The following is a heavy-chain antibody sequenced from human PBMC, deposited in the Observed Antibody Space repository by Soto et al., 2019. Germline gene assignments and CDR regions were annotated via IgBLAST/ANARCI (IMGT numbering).Heavy chain of an antibody. CDR1: GYSFTSYW. CDR3: ARRYWNYAFDI. CDR2: IYPGGSDT. V-gene: IGHV5-51*01. Sequence: GESLKNSWHGPGYSFTSYWSCWVRQMPGKGLEWMGIIYPGGSDTRYSPSFQGQVTISADKSISTAYLQWSSLKASDTAMYYCARRYWNYAFDIWGQGTMVTVSS. D-gene: IGHD1-7*01. J-gene: IGHJ3*02.